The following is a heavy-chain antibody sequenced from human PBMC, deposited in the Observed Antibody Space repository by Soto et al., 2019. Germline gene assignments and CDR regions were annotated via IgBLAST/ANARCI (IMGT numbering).Heavy chain of an antibody. CDR1: GNSVSSNSAA. D-gene: IGHD4-4*01. J-gene: IGHJ6*02. Sequence: SQTLSLTCVISGNSVSSNSAAWIWIRQSPSRGLEWLGRTYYRSKWYNDYAVSVKSRVTISVDTSKNQFSLKLSSVTAADTAVYYCARERSNYDYYYYYGMDVWGQGTTVTVSS. V-gene: IGHV6-1*01. CDR2: TYYRSKWYN. CDR3: ARERSNYDYYYYYGMDV.